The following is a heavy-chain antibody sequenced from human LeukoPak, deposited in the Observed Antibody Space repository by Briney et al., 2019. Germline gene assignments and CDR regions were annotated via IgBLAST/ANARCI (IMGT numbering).Heavy chain of an antibody. V-gene: IGHV4-34*01. D-gene: IGHD5-18*01. CDR1: GGSFSGYY. J-gene: IGHJ4*02. CDR2: INHSGST. CDR3: ASRRRGYSYGYSVY. Sequence: SSETLSLTCAVYGGSFSGYYWSWIRQPPGKGLEWIGEINHSGSTNYNPSLKSQVTISVDTSKNQFSLKLSSVTAADTAVYYCASRRRGYSYGYSVYWGQGTLVTVSS.